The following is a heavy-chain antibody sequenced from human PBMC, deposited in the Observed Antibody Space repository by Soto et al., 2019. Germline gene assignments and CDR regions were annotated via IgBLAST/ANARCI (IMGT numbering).Heavy chain of an antibody. J-gene: IGHJ4*02. D-gene: IGHD3-22*01. CDR1: GFTFSSYA. CDR3: ASRYYYDSNADY. CDR2: ISYDGGNK. Sequence: QVQLVESGGGVVQPGRSLRLSCAASGFTFSSYAMHWVRQAPGKGLEWVAVISYDGGNKYYADSVKGRFTISRDNSKNTLYLQMYSLRAEDTAAYYCASRYYYDSNADYWGQGTLVTVSS. V-gene: IGHV3-30-3*01.